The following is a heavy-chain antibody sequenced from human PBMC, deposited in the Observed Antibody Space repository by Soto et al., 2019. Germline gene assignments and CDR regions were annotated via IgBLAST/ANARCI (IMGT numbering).Heavy chain of an antibody. D-gene: IGHD3-10*01. CDR1: GGTFSSYA. CDR2: IIPIFGTA. V-gene: IGHV1-69*13. CDR3: ARRLRRDYYGSWVSWFDP. J-gene: IGHJ5*02. Sequence: ASVKVSCKASGGTFSSYAISWVRQAPGQGLEWMGGIIPIFGTANYAQKFQGRVTITADESTSTAYMELSSLRSEDTVVYYCARRLRRDYYGSWVSWFDPWGQGTLVTVSS.